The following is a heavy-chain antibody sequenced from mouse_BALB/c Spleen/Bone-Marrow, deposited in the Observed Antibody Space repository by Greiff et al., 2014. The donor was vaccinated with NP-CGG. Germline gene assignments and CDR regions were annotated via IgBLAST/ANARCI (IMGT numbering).Heavy chain of an antibody. D-gene: IGHD1-1*01. V-gene: IGHV14-3*02. Sequence: DVQLVESGAELVKPGASVKLSCTASGFNIKDTYMHWVKQRPEQGLERIGRIDPTNGNTKYDPKFQGKATITADTSSNTAYLQLSSLTSEDTAVYYCATYYYGSSWGFAYWGQGTLVTVSA. J-gene: IGHJ3*01. CDR3: ATYYYGSSWGFAY. CDR2: IDPTNGNT. CDR1: GFNIKDTY.